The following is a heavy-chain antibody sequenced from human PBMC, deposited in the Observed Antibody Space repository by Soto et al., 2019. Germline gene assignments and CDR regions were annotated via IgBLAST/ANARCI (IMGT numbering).Heavy chain of an antibody. CDR3: AKVLTGYYYYFEY. Sequence: PGGSLRLSCAASGFTFSSYAMIWVRQAPGKGLEWFSGVGGSGEYTYYADSVKGRFTISRDNSKNTVYLQISILRAEDTAVYYCAKVLTGYYYYFEYWGQGTLVTVSS. V-gene: IGHV3-23*01. J-gene: IGHJ4*02. D-gene: IGHD3-9*01. CDR1: GFTFSSYA. CDR2: VGGSGEYT.